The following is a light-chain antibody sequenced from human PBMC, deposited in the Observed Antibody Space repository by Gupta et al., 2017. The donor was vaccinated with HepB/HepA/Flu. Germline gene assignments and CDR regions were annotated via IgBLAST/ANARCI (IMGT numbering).Light chain of an antibody. J-gene: IGKJ3*01. V-gene: IGKV3-20*01. CDR1: QSVSSSY. CDR2: GAS. CDR3: QQYGSSPLCT. Sequence: EIVLTQSPGTLSLSPGERATLSCRASQSVSSSYLAWYQQKPGQAPRLLIYGASSRATGIPDRFSGSGSGTDFTLTISRREPEDFAVYYCQQYGSSPLCTFGPGTKVDIK.